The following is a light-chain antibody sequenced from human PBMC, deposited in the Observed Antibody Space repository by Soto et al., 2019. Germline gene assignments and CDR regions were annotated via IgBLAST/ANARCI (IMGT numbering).Light chain of an antibody. Sequence: QSLLTQSPSASGTPGQRVSISCSGSTSNFVSNSVSWYQHVPGTAPKLLLSRNNQRPSGVPDRFSAYKSATSASLAISDLRSEDEADYYCATWDDTLTGPSWVFGGGTQLTVL. CDR2: RNN. CDR1: TSNFVSNS. V-gene: IGLV1-47*01. CDR3: ATWDDTLTGPSWV. J-gene: IGLJ3*02.